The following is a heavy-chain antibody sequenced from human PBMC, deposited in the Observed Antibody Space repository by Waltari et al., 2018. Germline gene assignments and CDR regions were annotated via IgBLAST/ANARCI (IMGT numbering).Heavy chain of an antibody. V-gene: IGHV1-8*01. CDR2: MNPNSGNT. Sequence: QVQLVQSGAEVKKPGASVKVSCKASGYTFTSYAINWVRKATGQGLEWMGWMNPNSGNTGYAQKFQGRVTMTRNTSISTAYMELSSLRSEDTAVYYCARVIDRYNWNYGAFDIWGQGTMVTVSS. D-gene: IGHD1-7*01. CDR3: ARVIDRYNWNYGAFDI. CDR1: GYTFTSYA. J-gene: IGHJ3*02.